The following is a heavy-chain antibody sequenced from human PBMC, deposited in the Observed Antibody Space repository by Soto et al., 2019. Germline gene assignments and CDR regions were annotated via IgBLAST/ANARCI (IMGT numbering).Heavy chain of an antibody. V-gene: IGHV1-69*01. CDR1: GGTFSTYG. J-gene: IGHJ4*02. CDR3: AREAERLWLHLFDD. D-gene: IGHD5-18*01. CDR2: ITPLVGTA. Sequence: QVHLVQSGAEVKKPGSSVKVSCIASGGTFSTYGVSWVRQAPGQGLEWMGGITPLVGTANYAQKFQGRVTIRAGASMTTAYLEMRSLRSDDTAVYVCAREAERLWLHLFDDLGQGTLVTFSS.